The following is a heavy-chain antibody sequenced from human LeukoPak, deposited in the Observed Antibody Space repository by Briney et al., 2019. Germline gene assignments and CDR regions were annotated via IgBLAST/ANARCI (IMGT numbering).Heavy chain of an antibody. D-gene: IGHD6-13*01. J-gene: IGHJ4*02. CDR3: ARMPRENSAAFDY. CDR2: IYYSGST. Sequence: SETLSLTCTVSGGSISSGGYYWSWIRQHPGKGLEWIGYIYYSGSTYYNPSLKSRVTISVDTSKNQFSLKLSSVTAADTAVYYCARMPRENSAAFDYWGQGTLVTVSS. V-gene: IGHV4-31*03. CDR1: GGSISSGGYY.